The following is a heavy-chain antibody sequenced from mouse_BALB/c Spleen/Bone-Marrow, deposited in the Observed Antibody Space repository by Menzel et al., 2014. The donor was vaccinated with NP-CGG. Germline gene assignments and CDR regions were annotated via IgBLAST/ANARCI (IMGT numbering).Heavy chain of an antibody. Sequence: QVQLQQSGAVLMKPGASVKISCKATGYTFSSYWIEWVKQRPGHGLEWIGESLPGSGSTNYNEKFKGKATFTADTSSNTAYMQLSSLTSEDSAVYYCAREDGLWYFDVWGAGTTVTVSS. J-gene: IGHJ1*01. CDR1: GYTFSSYW. D-gene: IGHD1-1*01. CDR3: AREDGLWYFDV. CDR2: SLPGSGST. V-gene: IGHV1-9*01.